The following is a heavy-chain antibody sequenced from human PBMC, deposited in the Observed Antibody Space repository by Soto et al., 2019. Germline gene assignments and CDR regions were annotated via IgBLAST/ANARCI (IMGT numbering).Heavy chain of an antibody. CDR1: GGTLNKHA. J-gene: IGHJ3*01. D-gene: IGHD6-19*01. V-gene: IGHV1-69*01. CDR2: IIPMFGIP. CDR3: ARGGTSGWLKGAYDV. Sequence: QVQLVQSGAEVKKPGSSVKVSCRASGGTLNKHAITWVRRAPGQGLEWLGGIIPMFGIPNYPQKFQGRVTITADDSTNTSHMELSGLTSDGTAVYYCARGGTSGWLKGAYDVWGQGTMVTVSS.